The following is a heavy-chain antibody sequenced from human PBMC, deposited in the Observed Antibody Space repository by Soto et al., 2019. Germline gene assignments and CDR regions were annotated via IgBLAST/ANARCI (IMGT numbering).Heavy chain of an antibody. J-gene: IGHJ5*02. CDR1: CYTFTSYG. Sequence: ASVKVSFTASCYTFTSYGISWVRQAPGQGLVDGWISAYNGNTNYAQKLQGRVTMTTDTSTSTAYMELRSLRSDDTAVYYCARVSDSSSWYAGGYNWFDPWGQGTLVTVSS. CDR2: ISAYNGNT. CDR3: ARVSDSSSWYAGGYNWFDP. V-gene: IGHV1-18*01. D-gene: IGHD6-13*01.